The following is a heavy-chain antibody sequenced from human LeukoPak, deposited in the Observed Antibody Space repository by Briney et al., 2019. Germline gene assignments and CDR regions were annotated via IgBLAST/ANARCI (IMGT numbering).Heavy chain of an antibody. Sequence: SEALSLTCTGSGYSINSGYYWVWLRQTPGKGGEGIGSIYRSGSTNYNPSRKSRVTISVDTSKTQFSLKVNSVTAADTALYYCARGDCSSTICYSPMDVWGKGTTVTVSS. V-gene: IGHV4-38-2*02. CDR2: IYRSGST. CDR1: GYSINSGYY. CDR3: ARGDCSSTICYSPMDV. D-gene: IGHD2-2*01. J-gene: IGHJ6*03.